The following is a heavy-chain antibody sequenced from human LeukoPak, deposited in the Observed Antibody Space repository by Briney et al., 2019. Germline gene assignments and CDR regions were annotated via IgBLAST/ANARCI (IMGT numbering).Heavy chain of an antibody. CDR1: GFTFSSYW. J-gene: IGHJ3*02. V-gene: IGHV3-7*01. CDR3: ARVLDIVVVPAADDAFDI. D-gene: IGHD2-2*03. CDR2: IKQDGSEK. Sequence: PGGSLRLSCAASGFTFSSYWMGWVRQAPGKGLEWVANIKQDGSEKYYVDSVKGRFTISRDNAKNSLYLQMNSLRAEDTAVYYCARVLDIVVVPAADDAFDIWGQGTMVTVSS.